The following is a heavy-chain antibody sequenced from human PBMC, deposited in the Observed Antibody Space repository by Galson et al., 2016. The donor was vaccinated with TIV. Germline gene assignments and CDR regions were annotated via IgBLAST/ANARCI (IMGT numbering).Heavy chain of an antibody. CDR3: AKDYVRGIPGTGTFDI. J-gene: IGHJ3*02. CDR1: GFTFSSYV. D-gene: IGHD3-16*01. CDR2: ISGSGIST. Sequence: SLRLSCAASGFTFSSYVMTWVRQAPGKGLEWVSPISGSGISTYYAESVKGRFTISRDNSKNTLFLQMNSLRVEDTAVYYCAKDYVRGIPGTGTFDIWGQGIMVTVSS. V-gene: IGHV3-23*01.